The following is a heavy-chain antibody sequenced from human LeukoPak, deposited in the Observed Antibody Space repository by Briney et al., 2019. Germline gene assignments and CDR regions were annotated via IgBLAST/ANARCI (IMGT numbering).Heavy chain of an antibody. D-gene: IGHD5-24*01. J-gene: IGHJ5*02. Sequence: SVKVSCKASGYTFTSYAISWVRQAPGQGLEWMGRIIPILGIANYAQKFQGRVTITADKSTSTAYMELSSLRSEDTAVYYCATLRRDGYPHWFDPWGQGTLVTVSS. V-gene: IGHV1-69*04. CDR1: GYTFTSYA. CDR3: ATLRRDGYPHWFDP. CDR2: IIPILGIA.